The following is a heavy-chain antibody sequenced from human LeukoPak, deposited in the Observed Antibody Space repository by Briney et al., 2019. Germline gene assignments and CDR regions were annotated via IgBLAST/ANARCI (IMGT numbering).Heavy chain of an antibody. D-gene: IGHD2-15*01. CDR1: GDSISTSSSY. Sequence: SETLSLTCSVSGDSISTSSSYWGWIRQPPGKGLEWIGSIYYSGSTYYNPSLKSRVTISVDTSKNQFSLKLSSVTAADTAVYYCARDYCSGGSCYWDQIDAFDIWGQGTMVTVSS. CDR2: IYYSGST. CDR3: ARDYCSGGSCYWDQIDAFDI. J-gene: IGHJ3*02. V-gene: IGHV4-39*07.